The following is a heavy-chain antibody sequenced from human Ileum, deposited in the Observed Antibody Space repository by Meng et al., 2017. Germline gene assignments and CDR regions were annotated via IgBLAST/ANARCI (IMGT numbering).Heavy chain of an antibody. D-gene: IGHD6-13*01. Sequence: SETLSLTCTVSGGSITSYYWSWIRQPPGKGPEWIGYIHYSGSTNYSPSLKSRVTISVDTSKNQFSLKLNSVTAADTAVYYCARGRSAGTALDAFDIWGQGTMVTVSS. CDR3: ARGRSAGTALDAFDI. CDR1: GGSITSYY. CDR2: IHYSGST. J-gene: IGHJ3*02. V-gene: IGHV4-59*01.